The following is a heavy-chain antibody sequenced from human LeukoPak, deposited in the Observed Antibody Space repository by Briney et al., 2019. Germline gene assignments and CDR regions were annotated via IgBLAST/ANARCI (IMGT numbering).Heavy chain of an antibody. CDR3: TRFPIRGHDSGFDY. V-gene: IGHV3-49*03. Sequence: GGSLRLSCAASGFTFSSYAMSWFRQAPGKGLEWVVFIRSKAYGGTSEYAASVKVRFTISRDDSKSIAYLQMNNLRTDDTAVYYCTRFPIRGHDSGFDYWGQGTLVTVSS. J-gene: IGHJ4*02. CDR2: IRSKAYGGTS. CDR1: GFTFSSYA. D-gene: IGHD5-12*01.